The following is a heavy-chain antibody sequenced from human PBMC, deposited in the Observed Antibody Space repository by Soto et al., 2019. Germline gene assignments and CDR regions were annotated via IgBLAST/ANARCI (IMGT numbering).Heavy chain of an antibody. CDR1: GFTFSSYA. CDR2: ISGSGGST. Sequence: EVQLLESGGGLVQPGGSLRLSCAASGFTFSSYAMSWVRQAPGKGLEWVSAISGSGGSTYYADSVKGRFTISRDNSKNTLYLQMNSLRAEDTAVYYCALTRLEWLPIGLGYYYMDVWGKGTTVTVSS. D-gene: IGHD3-3*01. CDR3: ALTRLEWLPIGLGYYYMDV. J-gene: IGHJ6*03. V-gene: IGHV3-23*01.